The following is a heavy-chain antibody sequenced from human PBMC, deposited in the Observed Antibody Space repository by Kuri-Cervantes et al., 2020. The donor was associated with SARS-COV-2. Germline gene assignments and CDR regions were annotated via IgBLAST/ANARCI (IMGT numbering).Heavy chain of an antibody. V-gene: IGHV4-39*01. CDR3: ARLRGITMIVVVFDAFDI. CDR2: TYYSGST. D-gene: IGHD3-22*01. CDR1: GGSISSSSYY. J-gene: IGHJ3*02. Sequence: SETLSLTCTVSGGSISSSSYYWGWIREHPGKGLEWIGSTYYSGSTYYNPSLKSRVTISVDTSKNQFSLTLSSVTAADTAVYYCARLRGITMIVVVFDAFDIWGQGTMVTVSS.